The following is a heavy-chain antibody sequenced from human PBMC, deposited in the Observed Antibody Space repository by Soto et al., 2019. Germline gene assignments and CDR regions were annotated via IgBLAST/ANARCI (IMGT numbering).Heavy chain of an antibody. D-gene: IGHD2-21*02. Sequence: QLQLQESGPGLVKPSETLSLTCSVSGGSISSSSYFWGWIRQPPGKGLEWIGSIYYSGSTYYNPSLQSRVTVSVDTSKTQFSLKLSSVTAADTAVYYCAKHPSDFWFDPWGQGTLVTVSS. CDR3: AKHPSDFWFDP. V-gene: IGHV4-39*01. CDR2: IYYSGST. J-gene: IGHJ5*02. CDR1: GGSISSSSYF.